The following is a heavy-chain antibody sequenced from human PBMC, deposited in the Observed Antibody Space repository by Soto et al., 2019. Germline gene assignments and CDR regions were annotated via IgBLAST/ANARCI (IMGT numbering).Heavy chain of an antibody. CDR2: INAGNGNT. D-gene: IGHD3-10*01. J-gene: IGHJ4*02. CDR1: GYTFTNYA. Sequence: ASVKVSCKASGYTFTNYAMHWVRQAPGQRLEWMGWINAGNGNTKYSQKFQGRVTITRDTSASTAYMELSSLRSEDTAVYYCARNRGGSYGDFDYWGQGTLVTVSS. CDR3: ARNRGGSYGDFDY. V-gene: IGHV1-3*01.